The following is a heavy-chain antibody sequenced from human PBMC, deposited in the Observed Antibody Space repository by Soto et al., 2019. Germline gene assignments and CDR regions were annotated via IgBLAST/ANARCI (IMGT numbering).Heavy chain of an antibody. D-gene: IGHD2-8*01. CDR3: ARGTGVGYYYGMDV. CDR2: INHSGST. Sequence: SETLSLTCAVYGGSFSCYYWSWIRQPPGKGLEWIGEINHSGSTNYNPSLKSRVTISVDTSKNQFSLKLSSVTAADTAVYYCARGTGVGYYYGMDVWGLGTTVTVSS. CDR1: GGSFSCYY. J-gene: IGHJ6*02. V-gene: IGHV4-34*01.